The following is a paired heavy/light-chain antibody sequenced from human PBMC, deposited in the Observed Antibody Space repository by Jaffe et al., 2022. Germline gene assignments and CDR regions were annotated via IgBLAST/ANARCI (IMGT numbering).Heavy chain of an antibody. D-gene: IGHD3-16*01. V-gene: IGHV1-46*01. J-gene: IGHJ3*02. CDR3: AIPFRFLAANTLDAFDI. CDR1: GYTFTSYY. Sequence: QVQLVQSGAEVKKPGASVKVSCKASGYTFTSYYMHWVRQAPGQGLEWMGIINPSGGSTSYAQKFQGRVTMTRDTSTSTVYMELSSLRSEDTAVYYCAIPFRFLAANTLDAFDIWGQGTMVTVSS. CDR2: INPSGGST.
Light chain of an antibody. V-gene: IGLV3-10*01. CDR2: EDS. CDR3: YSTDSSGNHRGV. Sequence: SYELTQPPSVSVSPGQTARITCSGDALPKKYAYWYQQKSGQAPVLVIYEDSKRPSGIPERFSGSSSGTMATLTISGAQVEDEADYYCYSTDSSGNHRGVFGGGTKLTVL. CDR1: ALPKKY. J-gene: IGLJ2*01.